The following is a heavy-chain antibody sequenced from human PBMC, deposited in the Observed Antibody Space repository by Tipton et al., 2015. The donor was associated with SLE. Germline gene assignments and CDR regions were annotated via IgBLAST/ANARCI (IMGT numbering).Heavy chain of an antibody. Sequence: SLRLSCAASRFNFNDYWLHWVRQAPGKGLVWVSRINSDGSSTIYADSEKGRFTISRDNANNTLCLQMNSLRVEDAAVYYCARVWGPGGDAVDIWGQGTMVTVSS. J-gene: IGHJ3*02. CDR2: INSDGSST. D-gene: IGHD3-16*01. CDR3: ARVWGPGGDAVDI. V-gene: IGHV3-74*01. CDR1: RFNFNDYW.